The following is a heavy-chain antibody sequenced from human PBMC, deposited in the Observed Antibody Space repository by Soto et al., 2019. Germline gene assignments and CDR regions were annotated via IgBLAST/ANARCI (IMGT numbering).Heavy chain of an antibody. D-gene: IGHD2-8*01. Sequence: GGSLRLSSAASGFTFSSYAMSWVRQAPGKGLEWVSAISGSGGSTYYADSVKGRFTISRDNSKNTLYLQMNSLRAEDTAVYYCAKDGDCTNGVCYAGSYYYYYYMDVWGKGTTVTVSS. CDR2: ISGSGGST. V-gene: IGHV3-23*01. J-gene: IGHJ6*03. CDR1: GFTFSSYA. CDR3: AKDGDCTNGVCYAGSYYYYYYMDV.